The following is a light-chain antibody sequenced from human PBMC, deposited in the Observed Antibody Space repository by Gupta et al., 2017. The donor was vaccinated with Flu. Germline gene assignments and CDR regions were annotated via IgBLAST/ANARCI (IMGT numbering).Light chain of an antibody. CDR3: LQDYNYPRT. CDR2: GAS. Sequence: AIQMTHSPSSLSASVGDRVTITCRASQGIRNDLGWYQQKPGKAPKLLISGASTLQSGVPSRFSGSGSGTDFTLTISSLQPEDFATYYCLQDYNYPRTFGQGTKVEIK. V-gene: IGKV1-6*01. CDR1: QGIRND. J-gene: IGKJ1*01.